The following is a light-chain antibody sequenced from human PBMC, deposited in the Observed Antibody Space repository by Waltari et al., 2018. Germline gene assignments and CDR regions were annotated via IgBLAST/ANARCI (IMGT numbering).Light chain of an antibody. V-gene: IGKV3-20*01. CDR3: QHYLRLPVT. J-gene: IGKJ1*01. Sequence: EIVLTQSPGTLSLSPGERATLPCRASQSISRTLVWYQKKPGQAPRLLIYAASTRATGIPDRFSGSGSGTDFSLTISRLEPEDFAVYYCQHYLRLPVTFGQGTKVEIK. CDR2: AAS. CDR1: QSISRT.